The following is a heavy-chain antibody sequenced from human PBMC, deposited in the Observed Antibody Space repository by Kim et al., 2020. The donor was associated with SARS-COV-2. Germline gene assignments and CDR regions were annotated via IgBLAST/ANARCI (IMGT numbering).Heavy chain of an antibody. D-gene: IGHD3-3*01. CDR2: IWDGGSNK. CDR3: ARDSLVPLGDGGNFWSGYYSSGLDP. CDR1: GFTFSSYG. V-gene: IGHV3-33*08. J-gene: IGHJ5*02. Sequence: GGSLRLSCSASGFTFSSYGMHWVRQAPGKGLEWVAVIWDGGSNKYYADSVKGRFTISRDNSKNTLYLQMNSLRAEDTAVYYCARDSLVPLGDGGNFWSGYYSSGLDPWGQGTLVTVSS.